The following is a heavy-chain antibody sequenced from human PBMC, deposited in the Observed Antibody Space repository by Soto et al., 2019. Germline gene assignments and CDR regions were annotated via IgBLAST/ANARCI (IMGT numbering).Heavy chain of an antibody. Sequence: QVQLVQSGAEVKTPGSSVKVSCEASGGTFSSYSINWVRQAPGQGLEWMGRLIPMFGTTDYAQRFQGRVTFVADESNYTASMEVTDLTSDDTAVYYCARAAVLTFTRFYDVDVWGQGTTVTVSS. D-gene: IGHD5-12*01. CDR1: GGTFSSYS. CDR3: ARAAVLTFTRFYDVDV. J-gene: IGHJ6*02. CDR2: LIPMFGTT. V-gene: IGHV1-69*18.